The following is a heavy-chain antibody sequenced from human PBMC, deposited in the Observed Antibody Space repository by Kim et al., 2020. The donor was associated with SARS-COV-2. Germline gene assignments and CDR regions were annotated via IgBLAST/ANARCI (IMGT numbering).Heavy chain of an antibody. J-gene: IGHJ4*02. V-gene: IGHV4-39*07. Sequence: NPSLKSRVTISVDTSKNQFSLKLSSVTAADTAVYYCARDTAMVRRGIDYWGQGTLVTVSS. D-gene: IGHD5-18*01. CDR3: ARDTAMVRRGIDY.